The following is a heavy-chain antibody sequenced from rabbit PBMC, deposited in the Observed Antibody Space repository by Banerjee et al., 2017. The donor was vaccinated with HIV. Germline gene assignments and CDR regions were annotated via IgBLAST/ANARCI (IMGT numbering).Heavy chain of an antibody. CDR1: GFTISSGYD. CDR2: INTNSGNT. D-gene: IGHD6-1*01. CDR3: ARDWGAYAGHGYATGWLDL. V-gene: IGHV1S40*01. J-gene: IGHJ5*01. Sequence: QSLEESGGGLVKPGASLTLTCKASGFTISSGYDMCWVRQAPGKGLEWIACINTNSGNTVYASWVNGRFTISKTSSTTVTLQMTSLTAADTATYFCARDWGAYAGHGYATGWLDLWGQGTLVTVS.